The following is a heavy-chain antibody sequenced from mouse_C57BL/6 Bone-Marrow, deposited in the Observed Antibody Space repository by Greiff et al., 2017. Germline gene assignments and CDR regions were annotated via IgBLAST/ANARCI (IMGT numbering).Heavy chain of an antibody. CDR1: GFTFSDAW. V-gene: IGHV6-6*01. Sequence: EVMLVESGGGLVQPGGSMTLSCAASGFTFSDAWMDWVRQSPEKGLEWVAEIRNKANNHATYYAESVKGRFTISRDDSKSSVYLQMNSLRAEDTGIYYCTAVVARDYAMDYWGQGTSVTVSS. J-gene: IGHJ4*01. CDR2: IRNKANNHAT. CDR3: TAVVARDYAMDY. D-gene: IGHD1-1*01.